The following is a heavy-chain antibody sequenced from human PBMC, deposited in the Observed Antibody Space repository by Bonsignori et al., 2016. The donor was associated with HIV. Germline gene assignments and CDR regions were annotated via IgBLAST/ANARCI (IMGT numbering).Heavy chain of an antibody. CDR2: INHSGST. V-gene: IGHV4-34*01. Sequence: WIRQPPGKGLEWIGEINHSGSTNYNPSLKSRVTISVDTSKNQFSLKLSSVTAADTAVYYCARSVGSSSWYRHDYWGQGTLVTVSS. J-gene: IGHJ4*02. D-gene: IGHD6-13*01. CDR3: ARSVGSSSWYRHDY.